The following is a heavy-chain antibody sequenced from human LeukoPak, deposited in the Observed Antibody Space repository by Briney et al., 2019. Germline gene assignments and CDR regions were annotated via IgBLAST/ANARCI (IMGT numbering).Heavy chain of an antibody. CDR3: ARSVDTGNPGFDY. Sequence: SETLSLTCTVSGGSISSDYWSWIRQPPGKGLEWIGYIYYSGRNIYNPSLKSRVTISVDTSKNQFPLKLSSVTAADTAVYYCARSVDTGNPGFDYWGQGTLVTVSS. D-gene: IGHD5-18*01. J-gene: IGHJ4*02. CDR1: GGSISSDY. CDR2: IYYSGRN. V-gene: IGHV4-59*01.